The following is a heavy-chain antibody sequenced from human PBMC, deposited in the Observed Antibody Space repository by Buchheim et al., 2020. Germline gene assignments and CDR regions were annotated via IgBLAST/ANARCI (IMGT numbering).Heavy chain of an antibody. CDR1: GFTFSSFE. CDR2: ISSSGNTI. V-gene: IGHV3-48*03. Sequence: EVQLVESGGGLVQPGTSLRLSCAASGFTFSSFEMNWVRQAPGKGLEWVSYISSSGNTIYYADSVKGRFTISRDNVRNSLYLQMNSLRAEDTAVYYCAEQVVDTAMVTDYWGQGTL. J-gene: IGHJ4*02. D-gene: IGHD5-18*01. CDR3: AEQVVDTAMVTDY.